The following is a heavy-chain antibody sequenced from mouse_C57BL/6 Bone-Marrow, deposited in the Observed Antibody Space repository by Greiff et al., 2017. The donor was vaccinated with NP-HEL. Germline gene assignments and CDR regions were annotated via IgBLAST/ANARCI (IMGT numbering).Heavy chain of an antibody. D-gene: IGHD1-1*01. V-gene: IGHV1-85*01. CDR1: GYTFTSYD. Sequence: VQLQQSGPELVKPGASVKLSCKASGYTFTSYDINWVKQRPGQGLEWIGWIYPRDGSTKYNEKFKGKATLTVDTSSSTAYMELHSLTSEDSAVYFCATKKGSTVVANWYFDVWGTGTTVTVSS. CDR2: IYPRDGST. J-gene: IGHJ1*03. CDR3: ATKKGSTVVANWYFDV.